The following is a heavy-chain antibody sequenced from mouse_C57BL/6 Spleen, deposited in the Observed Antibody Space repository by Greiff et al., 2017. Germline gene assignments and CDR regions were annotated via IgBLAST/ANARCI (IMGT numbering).Heavy chain of an antibody. CDR3: ARYYYGSSYGWFAY. D-gene: IGHD1-1*01. V-gene: IGHV1-52*01. J-gene: IGHJ3*01. CDR2: IDPSDSET. CDR1: GYTFTSYW. Sequence: QVQLQQSGAELVRPGSSVKLSCKASGYTFTSYWMHWVKQRPIQGLEWIGNIDPSDSETHYNQKFKDKATLTVDKSSSTAYMQLSSLTSEDSAVYYCARYYYGSSYGWFAYWGQGTLVTVSA.